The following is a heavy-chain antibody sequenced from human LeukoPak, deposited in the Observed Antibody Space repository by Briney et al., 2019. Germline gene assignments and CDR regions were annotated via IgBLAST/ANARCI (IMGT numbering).Heavy chain of an antibody. Sequence: GGSLRLSCAASGFTFGDYYMSWIRQAPGKGLEWVSYISTRGDTIYYADSVKGRFTISRDNVKSSLFLQMNSLRAEDTAVYYCASAPSSLRRGDDYWGQGTLVTVSS. CDR1: GFTFGDYY. CDR2: ISTRGDTI. J-gene: IGHJ4*02. D-gene: IGHD2-21*02. V-gene: IGHV3-11*01. CDR3: ASAPSSLRRGDDY.